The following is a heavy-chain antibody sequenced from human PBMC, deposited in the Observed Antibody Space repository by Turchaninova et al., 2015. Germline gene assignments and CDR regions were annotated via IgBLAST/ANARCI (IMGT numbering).Heavy chain of an antibody. CDR3: ATARTTRGNFDH. V-gene: IGHV4-4*02. Sequence: QVQLQQSGPGLVKPSGTLSLPCSVSGGSMSGRHWWSWVRQSPGKGLEWIGEIYHNGSTNYNPSLKSRVTVSIDKSKYQFSLRLYSVTAADTAVYFCATARTTRGNFDHWGQGTLVTVSS. J-gene: IGHJ4*02. D-gene: IGHD1-7*01. CDR1: GGSMSGRHW. CDR2: IYHNGST.